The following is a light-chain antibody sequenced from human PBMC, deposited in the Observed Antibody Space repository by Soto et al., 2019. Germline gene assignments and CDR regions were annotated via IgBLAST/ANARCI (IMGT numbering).Light chain of an antibody. CDR3: SSYTSSSTPGV. CDR2: DVS. J-gene: IGLJ1*01. Sequence: QSVLTQPTSVSGSPGQSIIISCTGTSSDVGGYNYVSWYQHHPGKAPKLMICDVSDRPSGVSNRFSGSKSGNTASLTISGLQAEDEADYYCSSYTSSSTPGVFGTGTKLTVL. CDR1: SSDVGGYNY. V-gene: IGLV2-14*03.